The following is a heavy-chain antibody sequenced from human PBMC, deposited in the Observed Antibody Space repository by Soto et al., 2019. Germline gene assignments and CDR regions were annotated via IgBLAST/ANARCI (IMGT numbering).Heavy chain of an antibody. Sequence: QDQLVQSGVEVKKPGASVKVSCKASGYSFTNYGITWVRQAPGQGFEWMGWISAYNGNTKYAQKLQGRVTMTTGASTSTAYLELRSLTSDDTAVYYCARDRGVAPPVAGNTHYYYYMDVWGKGTTVTVSS. D-gene: IGHD6-19*01. CDR2: ISAYNGNT. J-gene: IGHJ6*03. CDR3: ARDRGVAPPVAGNTHYYYYMDV. CDR1: GYSFTNYG. V-gene: IGHV1-18*01.